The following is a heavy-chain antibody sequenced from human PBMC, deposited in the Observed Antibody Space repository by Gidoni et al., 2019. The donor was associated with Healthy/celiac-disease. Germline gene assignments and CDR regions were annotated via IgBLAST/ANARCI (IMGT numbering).Heavy chain of an antibody. CDR3: ARHVENTGGAGGWIDY. D-gene: IGHD6-19*01. J-gene: IGHJ4*02. CDR2: LYYSGST. CDR1: GASIISSSYY. Sequence: QLQLQESGPGLVKPSETLSLPCTVSGASIISSSYYWGWIRQPPGQGLEWIGSLYYSGSTYYNPSLKSRVTTSVDTSKNRFSLKLSSVTAADTAVYYCARHVENTGGAGGWIDYWGQGTLVTVSS. V-gene: IGHV4-39*01.